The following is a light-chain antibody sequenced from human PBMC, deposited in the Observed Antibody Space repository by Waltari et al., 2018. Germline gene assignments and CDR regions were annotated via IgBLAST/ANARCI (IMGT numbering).Light chain of an antibody. CDR1: SSNIGRNT. V-gene: IGLV1-44*01. CDR2: SNN. CDR3: AAWDDSLSGWV. Sequence: QSLLTQSPSASGTPGQRVTFSCSGSSSNIGRNTVTWFQQLPGTAPKLLIYSNNKRPSGVPDRFSGSKSGTSASLAISGLQSEDEADYYCAAWDDSLSGWVFGGGTKLTVL. J-gene: IGLJ3*02.